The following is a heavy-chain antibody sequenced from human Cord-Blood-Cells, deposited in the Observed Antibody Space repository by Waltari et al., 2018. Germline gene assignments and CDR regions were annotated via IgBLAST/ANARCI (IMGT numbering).Heavy chain of an antibody. J-gene: IGHJ2*01. CDR1: GYTFTSYD. CDR2: MKPNSGNT. Sequence: QVQLVQSGAEVKKPGASVKVSCKASGYTFTSYDINWVRQATGQGLEWMGWMKPNSGNTGYAQKFQGRVTMTRNTSISTAYMELSSLRSEDTTVYYCARGLREGVYRFVLDWYFDLWGRGTLVTVSS. D-gene: IGHD3-16*01. CDR3: ARGLREGVYRFVLDWYFDL. V-gene: IGHV1-8*01.